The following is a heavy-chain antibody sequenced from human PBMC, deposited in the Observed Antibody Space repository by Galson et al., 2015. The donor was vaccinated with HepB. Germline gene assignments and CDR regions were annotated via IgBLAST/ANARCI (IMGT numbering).Heavy chain of an antibody. Sequence: SLRLSCAASGFTFSSYSMNWVRQAPGKGLEWVSSISSSSSYIYYADSVKGRFTISRDNAKNSLYLQMNSLRAEDTAVYYCARDKGMGASGFWSGYPTLADAFDIWGQGTMVTVSS. J-gene: IGHJ3*02. CDR1: GFTFSSYS. CDR3: ARDKGMGASGFWSGYPTLADAFDI. CDR2: ISSSSSYI. D-gene: IGHD3-3*01. V-gene: IGHV3-21*01.